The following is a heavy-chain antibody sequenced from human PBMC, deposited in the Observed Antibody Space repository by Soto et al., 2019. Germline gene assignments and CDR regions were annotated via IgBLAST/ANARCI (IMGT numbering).Heavy chain of an antibody. CDR1: GFTFSDYY. J-gene: IGHJ5*02. Sequence: GGSLRLSCAVSGFTFSDYYMTWIRQAPGKGLEWVSYISSSTSHTNYADSVKGRFTISRDNAKNSLFLQMNSLRAEDTAVYYCARGMTTVYNWFDPWGQGTLVTVSS. D-gene: IGHD4-4*01. V-gene: IGHV3-11*03. CDR3: ARGMTTVYNWFDP. CDR2: ISSSTSHT.